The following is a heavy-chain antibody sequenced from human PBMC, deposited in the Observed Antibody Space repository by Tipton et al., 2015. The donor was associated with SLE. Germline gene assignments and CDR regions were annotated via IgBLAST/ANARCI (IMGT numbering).Heavy chain of an antibody. D-gene: IGHD3-22*01. Sequence: TLSLTCAVYGGSFNGYLWSWIRQPPGKGLEWIGEIDHSGRTKYNPSFKSRVTISLDTSKNQFSLNLNFMTAADTAMYYCATSLNYYDSSGPEGWGQGTMVTVSS. CDR2: IDHSGRT. CDR3: ATSLNYYDSSGPEG. V-gene: IGHV4-34*01. CDR1: GGSFNGYL. J-gene: IGHJ3*01.